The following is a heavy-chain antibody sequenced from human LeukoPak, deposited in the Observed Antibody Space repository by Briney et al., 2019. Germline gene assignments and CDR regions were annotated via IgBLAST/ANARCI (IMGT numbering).Heavy chain of an antibody. V-gene: IGHV3-30*04. J-gene: IGHJ4*02. Sequence: ETGGSLRLSCAASGFTFSSYAMSWVRQAPGKGLEWVAVISYEGSNKYYTDSVKGRFTISRDNSKNTVYLQMNSLRAEDTAVYYRTRGGSYTSDYYASLVDYWGQGTLVTVSS. D-gene: IGHD3-22*01. CDR1: GFTFSSYA. CDR2: ISYEGSNK. CDR3: TRGGSYTSDYYASLVDY.